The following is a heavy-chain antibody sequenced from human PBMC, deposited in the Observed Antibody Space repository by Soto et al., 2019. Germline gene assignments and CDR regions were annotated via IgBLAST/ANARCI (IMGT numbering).Heavy chain of an antibody. D-gene: IGHD1-26*01. CDR2: MSGSGGST. V-gene: IGHV3-23*01. Sequence: EVQLLESGGGLVQPGGSLRLSCAASGFTFSSYAMSWVRQAPGKGLEWVSAMSGSGGSTYYAGSVKGRFTISRDNSKNTLHLQMNSLRAEDTAVYYCAKDHAGSYWGIFDYWGQGTLVTVSS. J-gene: IGHJ4*02. CDR1: GFTFSSYA. CDR3: AKDHAGSYWGIFDY.